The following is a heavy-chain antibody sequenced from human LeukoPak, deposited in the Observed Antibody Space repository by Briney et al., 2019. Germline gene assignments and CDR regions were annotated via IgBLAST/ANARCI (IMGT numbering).Heavy chain of an antibody. V-gene: IGHV1-58*02. CDR3: AALLATGAESHYYYGMDV. J-gene: IGHJ6*02. D-gene: IGHD4-17*01. Sequence: SVKVSCKASGFTFTSSAMQWVRQARGQRLEWIGWIVVGSGNTNYAQKFQERVTITRDMSTSTAYMELSSLRSEDTAVYYCAALLATGAESHYYYGMDVWGQGTTVTVSS. CDR1: GFTFTSSA. CDR2: IVVGSGNT.